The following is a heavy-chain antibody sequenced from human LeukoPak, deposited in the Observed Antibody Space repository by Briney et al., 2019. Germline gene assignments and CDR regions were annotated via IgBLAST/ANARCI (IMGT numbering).Heavy chain of an antibody. V-gene: IGHV5-51*01. CDR1: GYSFTSYW. D-gene: IGHD1-1*01. CDR2: IYPGDSDT. J-gene: IGHJ6*03. Sequence: GESLKISCKGSGYSFTSYWIGWVRQMPGKGLEWMGMIYPGDSDTRYSPSFQGQVTISADKSISTAYLQGSSLKASDTAMYYCARHFSGTLHYYYYYMDVWGKGATVTVSS. CDR3: ARHFSGTLHYYYYYMDV.